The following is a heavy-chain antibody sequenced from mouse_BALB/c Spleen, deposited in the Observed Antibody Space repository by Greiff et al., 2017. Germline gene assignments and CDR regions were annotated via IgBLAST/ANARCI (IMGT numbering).Heavy chain of an antibody. CDR1: GFTFSNYW. D-gene: IGHD1-1*01. J-gene: IGHJ3*01. V-gene: IGHV6-6*02. CDR2: IRLKSNNYAT. CDR3: TRPYYGSSYDWFAY. Sequence: EVKLMESGGGLVQPGGSMKLSCVASGFTFSNYWMNWVRQSPEKGLEWVAEIRLKSNNYATHYAESVKGRFTISRDDSKSSVYLQMNNLRAEDTGIYYCTRPYYGSSYDWFAYWGQGTLVTVSA.